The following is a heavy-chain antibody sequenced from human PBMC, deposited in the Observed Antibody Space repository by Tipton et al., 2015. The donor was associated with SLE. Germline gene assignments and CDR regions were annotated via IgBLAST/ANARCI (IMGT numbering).Heavy chain of an antibody. CDR3: ARRAIFGVVTYSAGTFDY. J-gene: IGHJ4*02. V-gene: IGHV4-59*08. CDR1: GGSISSYY. D-gene: IGHD3-3*01. Sequence: TLSLTYTVSGGSISSYYWSWIRQPPGKGLEWIGYIYYSGSTNYNPSLKSRVTISVDTTKNQFSLKLSSVTAADTAVYYCARRAIFGVVTYSAGTFDYWGQGTLVTVSS. CDR2: IYYSGST.